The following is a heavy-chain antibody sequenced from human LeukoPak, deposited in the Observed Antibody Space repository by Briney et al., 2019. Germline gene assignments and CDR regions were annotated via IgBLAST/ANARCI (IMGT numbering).Heavy chain of an antibody. D-gene: IGHD3-10*01. V-gene: IGHV3-15*01. CDR3: TTATMIRGVSDY. Sequence: GGSLRLSCADSGFTFSDDWMRWVRQAPGRGLEWVGRIKSKTDGAATDYAAPVKGRFTISRDDSKNTLFLQMNSLRTEDTAVYYCTTATMIRGVSDYWGQGTLVTVSS. J-gene: IGHJ4*02. CDR2: IKSKTDGAAT. CDR1: GFTFSDDW.